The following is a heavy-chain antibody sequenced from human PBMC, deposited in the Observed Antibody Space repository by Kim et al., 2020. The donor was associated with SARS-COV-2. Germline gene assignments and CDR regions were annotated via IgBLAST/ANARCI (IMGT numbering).Heavy chain of an antibody. CDR3: ARLRDYNFDY. V-gene: IGHV4-39*01. CDR2: T. D-gene: IGHD4-17*01. J-gene: IGHJ4*02. Sequence: TYFTPSLKIRVTISGDTDKNQFSLKLSSVTAADTAVYYCARLRDYNFDYWGQVTLVTVSS.